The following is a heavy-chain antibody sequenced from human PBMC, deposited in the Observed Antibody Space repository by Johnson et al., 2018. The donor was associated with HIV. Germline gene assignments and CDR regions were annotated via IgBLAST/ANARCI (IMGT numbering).Heavy chain of an antibody. Sequence: QVQLVESGGGVVQPGGSLRLSCAASGFTFSSYAMHWVRQAPGNGLEWVAVISYDGSNKYYADSVKGRFTISRDNAKKSLYLQMNNLRAEDTAVYYCVRDDGSNYEAFDIWGQGTMVTVSS. CDR2: ISYDGSNK. D-gene: IGHD4-11*01. V-gene: IGHV3-30-3*01. CDR3: VRDDGSNYEAFDI. J-gene: IGHJ3*02. CDR1: GFTFSSYA.